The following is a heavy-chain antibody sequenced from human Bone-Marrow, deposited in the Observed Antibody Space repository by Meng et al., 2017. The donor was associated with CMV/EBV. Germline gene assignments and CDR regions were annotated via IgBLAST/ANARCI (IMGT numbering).Heavy chain of an antibody. J-gene: IGHJ6*02. Sequence: SGPTLVKPTQTLTLTCTFSGFSLSTSGMRVSWIRQPPGKALEWLARIDWDDDKFYSTSLKTRLTISKDTSKNQVVLTMTNMDPVDTATYYCARSYGSGSYSYYYYGMDVWGQGTTVTVSS. CDR1: GFSLSTSGMR. V-gene: IGHV2-70D*14. CDR2: IDWDDDK. D-gene: IGHD3-10*01. CDR3: ARSYGSGSYSYYYYGMDV.